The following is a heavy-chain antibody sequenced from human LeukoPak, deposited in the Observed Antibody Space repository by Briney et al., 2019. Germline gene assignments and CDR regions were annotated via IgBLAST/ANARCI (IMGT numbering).Heavy chain of an antibody. Sequence: SETLSLTCAVYGGSFSDYYWSWIRQPAGKGLEWIGEINHSGSTNYIPSRKSRVTISVDTSKNQFSLKLSSVTAADTAVYYCARVPLYDSSGYYKNYFDYWGQGTLVTVSS. J-gene: IGHJ4*02. D-gene: IGHD3-22*01. CDR3: ARVPLYDSSGYYKNYFDY. V-gene: IGHV4-34*01. CDR2: INHSGST. CDR1: GGSFSDYY.